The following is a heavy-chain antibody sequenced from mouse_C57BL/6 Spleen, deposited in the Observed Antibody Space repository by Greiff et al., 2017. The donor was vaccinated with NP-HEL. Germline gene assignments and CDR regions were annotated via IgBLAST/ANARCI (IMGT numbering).Heavy chain of an antibody. CDR3: ARRDGYYFDY. CDR1: GYTFTSYG. D-gene: IGHD2-3*01. CDR2: IYPRSGNT. J-gene: IGHJ2*01. V-gene: IGHV1-81*01. Sequence: VQGVESGAELARPGASVKLSCKASGYTFTSYGISWVKQRTGQGLEWIGEIYPRSGNTYYNEKFKGKATLTADKSSSTAYMELRSLTSEDSAVYFCARRDGYYFDYWGQGTTLTVSS.